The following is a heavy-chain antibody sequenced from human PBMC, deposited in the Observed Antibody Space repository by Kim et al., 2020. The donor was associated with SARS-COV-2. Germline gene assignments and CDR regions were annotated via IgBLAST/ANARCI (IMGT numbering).Heavy chain of an antibody. Sequence: LKSRVTISVDTSKNQFSLKLSSVTAADTAVYYCAGYGSGSYYIGYYFDYWGQGTLVTVSS. V-gene: IGHV4-34*01. CDR3: AGYGSGSYYIGYYFDY. D-gene: IGHD3-10*01. J-gene: IGHJ4*02.